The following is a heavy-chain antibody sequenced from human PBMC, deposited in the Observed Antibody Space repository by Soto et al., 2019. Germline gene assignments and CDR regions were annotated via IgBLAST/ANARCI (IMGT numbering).Heavy chain of an antibody. CDR2: IDPSDSYT. D-gene: IGHD2-2*01. CDR1: GYSFTSYW. Sequence: GESLKISCKGSGYSFTSYWISWVRQMPGKGLEWMGRIDPSDSYTNYSPSFQGHVTISADKSISTAYLQWSSLKASDTAMHYCAGPNCSSTSCRAYYYGMDVWGQGTTVTVSS. V-gene: IGHV5-10-1*01. CDR3: AGPNCSSTSCRAYYYGMDV. J-gene: IGHJ6*02.